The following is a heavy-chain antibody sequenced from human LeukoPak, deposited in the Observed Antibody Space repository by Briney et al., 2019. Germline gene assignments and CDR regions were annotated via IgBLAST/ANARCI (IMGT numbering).Heavy chain of an antibody. V-gene: IGHV4-39*07. Sequence: PSETLSLTCTVSGGSISSSSYYWGWIRQPPGKGLEWIGSIYYSGSTYYNPSLKSRVTISVDTSKNQFSLKLSSVTAADTAVYYCARENTARLLSNAFDIWGQGTMVTVSS. J-gene: IGHJ3*02. CDR3: ARENTARLLSNAFDI. D-gene: IGHD6-6*01. CDR1: GGSISSSSYY. CDR2: IYYSGST.